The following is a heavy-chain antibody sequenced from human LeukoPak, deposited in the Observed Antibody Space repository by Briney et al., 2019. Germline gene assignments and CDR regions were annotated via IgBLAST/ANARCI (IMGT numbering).Heavy chain of an antibody. CDR2: IRYDGSNK. Sequence: PGGSLRLSCAASGFTFSSYGMHWVRQAPGKGLEWVAFIRYDGSNKYYADSAKGRFTISRDNSKNTLYLQMNSLRAEDTAVYYCAKEGLPVRGAPSPIDYWGQGTLVTVSS. CDR1: GFTFSSYG. D-gene: IGHD3-10*01. J-gene: IGHJ4*02. V-gene: IGHV3-30*02. CDR3: AKEGLPVRGAPSPIDY.